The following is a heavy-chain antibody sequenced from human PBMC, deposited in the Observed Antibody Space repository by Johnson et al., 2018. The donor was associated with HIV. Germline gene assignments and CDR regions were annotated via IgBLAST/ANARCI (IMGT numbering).Heavy chain of an antibody. Sequence: VQLVESGGGLVQPGGSLKLSCAASGSTFSGSAMHWVRQASGKGLEWVSLIYSGGRTYYADSVKGRFTISRDNARNSLYLQMNSLRAEDTALYYCARGRIAARPHAFDIWGQGTMVTVSS. CDR2: IYSGGRT. J-gene: IGHJ3*02. V-gene: IGHV3-53*04. D-gene: IGHD6-6*01. CDR1: GSTFSGSA. CDR3: ARGRIAARPHAFDI.